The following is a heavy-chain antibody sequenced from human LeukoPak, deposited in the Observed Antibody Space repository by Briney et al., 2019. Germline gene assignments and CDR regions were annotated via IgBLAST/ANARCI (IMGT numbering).Heavy chain of an antibody. V-gene: IGHV4-59*01. Sequence: SETLSLTCTVSGASMSDYFWTWIRQTPGKGLEWVGYSFFGGSTSYNPSLKSRVAISVDTSKHVFSLQLSSATAEDTAVYFCATVTMTSTIFSLHYWGRGTLVTLPS. D-gene: IGHD2/OR15-2a*01. CDR3: ATVTMTSTIFSLHY. CDR2: SFFGGST. J-gene: IGHJ4*02. CDR1: GASMSDYF.